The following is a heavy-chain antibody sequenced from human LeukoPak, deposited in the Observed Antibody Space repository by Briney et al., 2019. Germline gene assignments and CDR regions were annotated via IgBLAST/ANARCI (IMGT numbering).Heavy chain of an antibody. CDR3: ARGWNSFWYFDF. D-gene: IGHD1-7*01. CDR2: IGAAGDT. CDR1: GFTFSTYD. J-gene: IGHJ2*01. V-gene: IGHV3-13*01. Sequence: PGGSLRLSCAASGFTFSTYDMHWVRQVTGKDLEWVSAIGAAGDTYYPDSVKGRFTISRENVKNSLYLQMNSLRVEDTAVYYCARGWNSFWYFDFWGRGTQVTASS.